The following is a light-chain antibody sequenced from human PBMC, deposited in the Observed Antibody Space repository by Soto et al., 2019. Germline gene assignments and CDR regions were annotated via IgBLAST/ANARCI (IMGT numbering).Light chain of an antibody. V-gene: IGKV3-20*01. CDR1: QSISNNY. CDR2: DTS. CDR3: QQYGSSPLT. J-gene: IGKJ4*01. Sequence: IVLTQSPGTLSLSPGERATLSCRASQSISNNYLAWYQQTPGQAPRLLIYDTSSRATGIPDRFNGSGSGTDFTLTISRLEPEDFAVYYCQQYGSSPLTFGGGTKV.